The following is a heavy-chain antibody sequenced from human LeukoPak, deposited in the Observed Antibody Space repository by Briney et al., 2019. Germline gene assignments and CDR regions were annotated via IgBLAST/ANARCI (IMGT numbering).Heavy chain of an antibody. J-gene: IGHJ4*02. CDR3: ARELTYADY. V-gene: IGHV4-39*01. CDR1: GGSISTSSSY. Sequence: SETLSLTCTVFGGSISTSSSYWGWIRQPPGKGLEWIGSIYYSGSTYYNPPLKSRVTISVDTSKNQFSLKLSSVSAADTAVYYCARELTYADYWGQGTLVTVSS. CDR2: IYYSGST. D-gene: IGHD1-26*01.